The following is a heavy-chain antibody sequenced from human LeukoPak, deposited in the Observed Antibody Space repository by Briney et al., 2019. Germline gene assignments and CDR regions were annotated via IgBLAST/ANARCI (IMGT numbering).Heavy chain of an antibody. Sequence: ASVEVSCKASGYTFTSYDINWVRQAPGQGLEWMGRMNPNSGNTGYAQKFQGRVTMTRNKSISTAYMELSSLRSEDTAVYYCALRPPYSSGWYFGYWGQGTLVTVSS. V-gene: IGHV1-8*01. CDR1: GYTFTSYD. CDR2: MNPNSGNT. CDR3: ALRPPYSSGWYFGY. J-gene: IGHJ4*02. D-gene: IGHD6-19*01.